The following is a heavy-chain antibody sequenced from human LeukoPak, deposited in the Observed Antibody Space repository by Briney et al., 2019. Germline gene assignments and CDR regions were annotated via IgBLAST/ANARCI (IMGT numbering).Heavy chain of an antibody. CDR2: INHSGST. Sequence: SETLSLTCAVYGGSFSGYYWSWIRQPPGKGLEWIGEINHSGSTNYNPSLKSRVTISVDTSKNQFSLKLSSVTAADTAVYYCASSRNDDFWSGYTLHYWGQGTLVIVSS. J-gene: IGHJ4*02. CDR3: ASSRNDDFWSGYTLHY. D-gene: IGHD3-3*01. CDR1: GGSFSGYY. V-gene: IGHV4-34*01.